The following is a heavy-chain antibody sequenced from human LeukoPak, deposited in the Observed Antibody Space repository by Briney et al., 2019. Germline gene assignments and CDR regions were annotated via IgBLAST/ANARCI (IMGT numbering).Heavy chain of an antibody. Sequence: ASVKVSCKASGYTFTSYDISWVRQAPGQGLEWMGWISTYNGNTNYAQKLQGRVTMTADTITTTAYMELRSLRSDDTAVYYCARDHSGNWFDPWGQGTLVTVSS. V-gene: IGHV1-18*01. CDR3: ARDHSGNWFDP. CDR1: GYTFTSYD. D-gene: IGHD1-26*01. CDR2: ISTYNGNT. J-gene: IGHJ5*02.